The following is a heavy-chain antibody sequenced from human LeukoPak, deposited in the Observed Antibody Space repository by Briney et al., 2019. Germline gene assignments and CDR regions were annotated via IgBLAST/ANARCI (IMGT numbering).Heavy chain of an antibody. CDR2: IIPIFGTA. D-gene: IGHD3-3*01. Sequence: ASVKVSCKASGYTFTSYYMHWVRQAPGQGLEWMGGIIPIFGTANYAQKFQGRVTITADESTSTAYMELSSLRSEDTAVYYCARGTIFGVASTPDVWGQGTTVTVSS. CDR1: GYTFTSYY. CDR3: ARGTIFGVASTPDV. V-gene: IGHV1-69*13. J-gene: IGHJ6*02.